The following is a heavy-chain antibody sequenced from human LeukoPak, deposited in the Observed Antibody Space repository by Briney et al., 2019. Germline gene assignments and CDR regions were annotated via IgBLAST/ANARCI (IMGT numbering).Heavy chain of an antibody. D-gene: IGHD3-3*01. CDR1: GYTFTSYG. J-gene: IGHJ6*02. CDR3: ARVAIFGVVIIPVGGMDV. Sequence: ASVKASCKASGYTFTSYGISWVRQAPGQGLEWMGWISAYNGNTNYAQKLQGRVTMTTDTSTSTAYMELRSLRSDDTAVYYCARVAIFGVVIIPVGGMDVWGQGTTVTVSS. V-gene: IGHV1-18*01. CDR2: ISAYNGNT.